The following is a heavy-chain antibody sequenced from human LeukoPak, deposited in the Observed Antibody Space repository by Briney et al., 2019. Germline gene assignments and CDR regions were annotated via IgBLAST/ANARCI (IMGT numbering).Heavy chain of an antibody. CDR1: GITFGTYA. D-gene: IGHD3-10*01. CDR3: AKRGIVIRAVIIIGFHKEAYYFDY. Sequence: GGSLRLSCAASGITFGTYAMSWVRQAPGKGLEWVSIISDSGGSTHYADSVKGRFIISRDTSKNTVYLQMNSLRVEDTAVYFCAKRGIVIRAVIIIGFHKEAYYFDYWGQGILVTVSS. J-gene: IGHJ4*02. V-gene: IGHV3-23*01. CDR2: ISDSGGST.